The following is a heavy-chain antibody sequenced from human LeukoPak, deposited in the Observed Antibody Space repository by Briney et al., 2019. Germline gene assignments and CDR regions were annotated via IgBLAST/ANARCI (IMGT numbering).Heavy chain of an antibody. CDR2: IIPIFGTP. V-gene: IGHV1-69*13. CDR1: GGTFISHA. J-gene: IGHJ4*02. CDR3: ARGWLAASTALTPYNY. D-gene: IGHD4-23*01. Sequence: ASVKVSCKASGGTFISHAINWVRQAPGQGLEWMGGIIPIFGTPKYAQRFQGRLTVTAVESMTTTYMELSSLRADDTAVYYCARGWLAASTALTPYNYWGQGTLVTVSS.